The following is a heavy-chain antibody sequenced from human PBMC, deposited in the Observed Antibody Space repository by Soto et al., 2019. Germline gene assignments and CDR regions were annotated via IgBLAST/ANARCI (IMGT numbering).Heavy chain of an antibody. CDR2: IWYDGSNK. CDR3: ARDRATDDAFDI. V-gene: IGHV3-33*01. CDR1: GFTFSSDG. D-gene: IGHD5-12*01. Sequence: GGSLRLSCAASGFTFSSDGMHWFRQAPGKGLEWVAVIWYDGSNKYYADSVKGRFTISRDNSKNTLYLQMNSLRAEDTAVYYCARDRATDDAFDIWGQGTMVTVSS. J-gene: IGHJ3*02.